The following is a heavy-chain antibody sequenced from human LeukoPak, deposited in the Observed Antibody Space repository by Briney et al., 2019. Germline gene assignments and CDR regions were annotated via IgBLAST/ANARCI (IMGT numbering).Heavy chain of an antibody. CDR3: ARDHPDSGQGDY. Sequence: GGSLRLSCAASGFTFSRYWMHWVRQAPGKGLVWVSRINTDGSSTSYADSVKGRFTISRDNAKNTLYLQMNSLRAEDTAVHYCARDHPDSGQGDYWGQGTLVTVSS. CDR1: GFTFSRYW. J-gene: IGHJ4*02. CDR2: INTDGSST. V-gene: IGHV3-74*01. D-gene: IGHD2-15*01.